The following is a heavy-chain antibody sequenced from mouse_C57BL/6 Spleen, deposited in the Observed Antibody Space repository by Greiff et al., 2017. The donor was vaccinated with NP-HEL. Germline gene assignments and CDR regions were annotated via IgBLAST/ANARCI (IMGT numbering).Heavy chain of an antibody. Sequence: EVQRVESEGGLVQPGSSMKLSCTASGFTFSDYYMAWVRQVPEKGLEWVANINYDGSSTYYLDSLKSRFIISRDNAKNILYLQMSSLKSEDTATYYCARDLYGGNAMDYWGQGTSVTVSS. CDR2: INYDGSST. V-gene: IGHV5-16*01. CDR3: ARDLYGGNAMDY. J-gene: IGHJ4*01. D-gene: IGHD1-1*01. CDR1: GFTFSDYY.